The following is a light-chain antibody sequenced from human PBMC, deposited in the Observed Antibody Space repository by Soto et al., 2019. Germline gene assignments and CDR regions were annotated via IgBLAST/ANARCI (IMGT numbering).Light chain of an antibody. V-gene: IGLV2-11*01. CDR2: DVT. J-gene: IGLJ1*01. CDR3: CSYGGSFPYV. CDR1: SSDVGGYDY. Sequence: QSALTQPPSVSGSPGQSVTISCTGTSSDVGGYDYVSWYQQRPGKAPKLLIYDVTKRPSGVPDRFSGSKSGNTASLTISGPQAEDEADFYCCSYGGSFPYVFGTGTKSPS.